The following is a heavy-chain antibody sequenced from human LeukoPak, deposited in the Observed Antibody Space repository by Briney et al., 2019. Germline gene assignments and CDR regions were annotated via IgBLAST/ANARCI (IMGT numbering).Heavy chain of an antibody. CDR3: ARAVVYCSGGSCSYFDY. Sequence: QPGGSLRLSCAASGFTFSSYAMHWVRQAPGKGLEWVAVISYDGSNKYYADSVKGRFTISRDNSKNTLYLQMNSLRAEDTAVYYCARAVVYCSGGSCSYFDYWGQGTLVTVSS. V-gene: IGHV3-30-3*01. CDR2: ISYDGSNK. J-gene: IGHJ4*02. D-gene: IGHD2-15*01. CDR1: GFTFSSYA.